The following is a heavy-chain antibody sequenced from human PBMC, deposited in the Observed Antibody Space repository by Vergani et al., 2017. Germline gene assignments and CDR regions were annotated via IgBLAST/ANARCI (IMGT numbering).Heavy chain of an antibody. J-gene: IGHJ5*02. V-gene: IGHV4-61*02. CDR1: GGSISSGSYY. Sequence: QVQLQESGPGLVKPSQTLSLTCTVSGGSISSGSYYWSWIRQPAGKGLEWIGRIYTSGSTNYNPSLKSRVTMSVYTSKNQFSLKLSSVTAADTAVYYCARGGSSWPTAIDPWGQGTLVTVSS. CDR2: IYTSGST. CDR3: ARGGSSWPTAIDP. D-gene: IGHD6-13*01.